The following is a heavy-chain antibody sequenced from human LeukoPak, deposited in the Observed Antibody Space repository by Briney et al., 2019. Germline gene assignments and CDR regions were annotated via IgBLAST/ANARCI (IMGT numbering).Heavy chain of an antibody. V-gene: IGHV4-59*01. Sequence: SETLSLTCDVSDVSISTFYCSWIRQSPWKGLEWIGYVLYSGSTNNNPSLKGRVTVSVDTSKNQFSLTLTSVTAADTAVYYCAAGDKSPLQFDYWGQGTLVTVSS. CDR3: AAGDKSPLQFDY. D-gene: IGHD2-21*01. J-gene: IGHJ4*02. CDR2: VLYSGST. CDR1: DVSISTFY.